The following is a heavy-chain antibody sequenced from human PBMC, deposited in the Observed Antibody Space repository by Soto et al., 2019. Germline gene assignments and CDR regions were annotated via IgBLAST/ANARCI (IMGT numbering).Heavy chain of an antibody. Sequence: ASAKLSCDASVYTYTNSYLHSVRQAPGPGLEWMGVINPSGGSPSYAQKFQGRVTMTSDTSTKTVYSELSTKTCENTAVYYYAREKANFWFGDRDSYYFDT. J-gene: IGHJ6*01. D-gene: IGHD3-3*01. V-gene: IGHV1-46*01. CDR1: VYTYTNSY. CDR2: INPSGGSP. CDR3: AREKANFWFGDRDSYYFDT.